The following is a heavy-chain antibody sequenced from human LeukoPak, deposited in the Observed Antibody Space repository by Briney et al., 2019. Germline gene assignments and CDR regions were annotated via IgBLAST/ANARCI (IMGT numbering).Heavy chain of an antibody. J-gene: IGHJ4*02. CDR1: GGSISSSSYY. D-gene: IGHD3-22*01. CDR2: IYYSGST. Sequence: KPSETLSLTCTVSGGSISSSSYYWGWIRQPPGKGLEWIGSIYYSGSTYYNPSLKSRVTISVDTSKNQFSLKLSSVTAADTAVYYCARLCRYYYDSSWFDYWGQGTPVTVSS. CDR3: ARLCRYYYDSSWFDY. V-gene: IGHV4-39*01.